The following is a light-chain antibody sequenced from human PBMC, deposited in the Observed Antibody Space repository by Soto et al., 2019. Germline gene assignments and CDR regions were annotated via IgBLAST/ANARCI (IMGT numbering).Light chain of an antibody. CDR2: KAS. CDR1: QSISDW. CDR3: EEYGSSSIT. J-gene: IGKJ2*01. Sequence: DIQMTQSPSSLSASVGDRVTITCRASQSISDWLAWFQQKPGKDPKLLTQKASSLVRGVPSRFSGDGSGTAFTGTISTLHPDDFATYDCEEYGSSSITFGQGTMVEI. V-gene: IGKV1-5*03.